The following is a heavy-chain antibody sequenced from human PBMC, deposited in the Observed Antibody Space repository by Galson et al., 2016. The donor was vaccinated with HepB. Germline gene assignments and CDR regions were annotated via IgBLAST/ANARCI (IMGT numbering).Heavy chain of an antibody. CDR1: GFTFSDYW. Sequence: SLRLSCAAAGFTFSDYWMIWVRQAPGKGLECVAIIKEDGSYKDYADSVKGRFTISRDNAKNSVFLQMNSLRGEDTAVYYCVGSTFSWGQGTLVTVSS. J-gene: IGHJ4*02. D-gene: IGHD3-16*01. CDR3: VGSTFS. CDR2: IKEDGSYK. V-gene: IGHV3-7*01.